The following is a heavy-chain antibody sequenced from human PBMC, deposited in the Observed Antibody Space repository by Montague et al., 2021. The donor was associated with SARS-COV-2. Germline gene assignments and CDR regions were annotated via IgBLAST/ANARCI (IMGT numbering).Heavy chain of an antibody. V-gene: IGHV4-34*01. Sequence: SETLSLTCAVHGGSFSTYSWNWIRQPPGKGLEWIGEIHHGGSTNYNPSLKSRVTISADTSKNQFSLKLTSVAAADTAVYYCARLGDGVVPSPTLGVGPYYSYCYMDVWGKGTTVTVSS. CDR1: GGSFSTYS. J-gene: IGHJ6*03. CDR2: IHHGGST. CDR3: ARLGDGVVPSPTLGVGPYYSYCYMDV. D-gene: IGHD3-10*01.